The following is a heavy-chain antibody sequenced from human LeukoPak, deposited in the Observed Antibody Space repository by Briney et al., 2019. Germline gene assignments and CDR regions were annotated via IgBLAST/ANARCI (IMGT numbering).Heavy chain of an antibody. CDR1: GFSFDDYG. CDR2: IYSGGST. CDR3: ARARGYSYGTLDC. V-gene: IGHV3-53*04. D-gene: IGHD5-18*01. J-gene: IGHJ4*02. Sequence: GGSLRLSCAASGFSFDDYGMSWVRQAPGKGLEWVSVIYSGGSTYFADSVKGRFTISRHNSKNTLYLQMNSLRAEDTAVYYCARARGYSYGTLDCWGQGTLVTVSS.